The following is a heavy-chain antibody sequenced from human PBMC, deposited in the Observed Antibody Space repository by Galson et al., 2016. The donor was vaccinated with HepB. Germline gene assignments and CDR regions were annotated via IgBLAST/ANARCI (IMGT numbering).Heavy chain of an antibody. CDR1: GFTVSSNY. CDR2: INSGGST. J-gene: IGHJ6*02. V-gene: IGHV3-66*01. D-gene: IGHD6-13*01. Sequence: SLRLSCAASGFTVSSNYINWVRQAPGKGLEWVSLINSGGSTYYADSVKGRFTSSRDNSKNTVYLQMNSLRVEDTAVYYCARDRQYSSSWPRRTYYYAMDVWGQGTTVTVSS. CDR3: ARDRQYSSSWPRRTYYYAMDV.